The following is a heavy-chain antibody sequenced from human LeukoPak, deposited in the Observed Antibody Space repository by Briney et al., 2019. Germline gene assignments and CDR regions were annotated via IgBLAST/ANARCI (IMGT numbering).Heavy chain of an antibody. CDR1: GGSFSGYY. V-gene: IGHV4-34*01. J-gene: IGHJ4*02. CDR2: INHSGST. D-gene: IGHD1-26*01. Sequence: PSETLSLTCAVYGGSFSGYYWSWIRQPPGKGLEWIGEINHSGSTNYNPSLKSRVTISVDTSKNQFSLELSSVTAADTAVYYCAGSFGSYEPYWGQGTLVTVSS. CDR3: AGSFGSYEPY.